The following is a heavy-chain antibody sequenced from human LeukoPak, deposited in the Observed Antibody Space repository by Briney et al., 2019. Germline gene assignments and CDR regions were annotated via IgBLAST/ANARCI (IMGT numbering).Heavy chain of an antibody. Sequence: GGSLRLSCAASGFTFSTYAMSWVRQAPGKGLQWVSTITDTGGLTYYPDSVKGRFTISRDNSKNTLYVQMNSLRAEDTAVYYCAKVSYSSGWPWGQGTLVTVSS. V-gene: IGHV3-23*01. CDR3: AKVSYSSGWP. CDR1: GFTFSTYA. CDR2: ITDTGGLT. D-gene: IGHD6-19*01. J-gene: IGHJ5*02.